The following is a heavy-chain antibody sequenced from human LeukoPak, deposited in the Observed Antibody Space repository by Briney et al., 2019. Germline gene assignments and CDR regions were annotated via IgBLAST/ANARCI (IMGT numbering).Heavy chain of an antibody. D-gene: IGHD3-3*01. J-gene: IGHJ6*03. V-gene: IGHV4-59*11. CDR1: GGSISSHY. Sequence: SETLSLTCTVSGGSISSHYWSWIRQPPGKGLEWIGYIYYSGSTNYNPSLKSRVTISVDTSKNQFSLKLSSVTAADTAVYYCARELGRGDGYMDVWGKGPRSPSS. CDR3: ARELGRGDGYMDV. CDR2: IYYSGST.